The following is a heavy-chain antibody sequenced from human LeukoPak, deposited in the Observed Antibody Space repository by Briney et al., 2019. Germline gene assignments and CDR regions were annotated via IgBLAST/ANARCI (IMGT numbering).Heavy chain of an antibody. Sequence: VASVKVSCKVSGYTLTELSMHWVRQAPGKGLEWTGGFDPEDGETIYAQKFQGRVTMTEDTSTDTAYMELSSLRSEDTAVYYCATGLGATTFYFDYWGQGTLVTVSS. CDR2: FDPEDGET. CDR1: GYTLTELS. D-gene: IGHD1-26*01. CDR3: ATGLGATTFYFDY. J-gene: IGHJ4*02. V-gene: IGHV1-24*01.